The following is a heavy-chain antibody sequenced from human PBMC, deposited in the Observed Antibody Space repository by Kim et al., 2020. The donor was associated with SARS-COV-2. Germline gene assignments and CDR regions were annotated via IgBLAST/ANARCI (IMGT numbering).Heavy chain of an antibody. J-gene: IGHJ5*02. CDR2: INPNSGGT. V-gene: IGHV1-2*02. Sequence: ASVKVSCKASGYTFTGYYMHWVRQAPGQGLEWMGWINPNSGGTNYAQKFQGRVTMTRDTSISTAYMELSRLRSDDTAVYYCASHLGSSWYANWFDPWGQGTLVTVSS. CDR3: ASHLGSSWYANWFDP. CDR1: GYTFTGYY. D-gene: IGHD6-13*01.